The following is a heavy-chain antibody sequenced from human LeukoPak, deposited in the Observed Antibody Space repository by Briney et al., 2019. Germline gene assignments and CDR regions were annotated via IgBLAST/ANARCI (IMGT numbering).Heavy chain of an antibody. Sequence: GASVKVSCKASGYTFTSYDINWVRQATGQGLEWMGWMNPNSGNTGYAQKFQGRVTMTRNTSISTAYMELSSLRSEDTAVYYCARGLVRITIFGVVITYYMDVWGKGTMVTVSS. CDR2: MNPNSGNT. CDR1: GYTFTSYD. CDR3: ARGLVRITIFGVVITYYMDV. D-gene: IGHD3-3*01. V-gene: IGHV1-8*01. J-gene: IGHJ6*03.